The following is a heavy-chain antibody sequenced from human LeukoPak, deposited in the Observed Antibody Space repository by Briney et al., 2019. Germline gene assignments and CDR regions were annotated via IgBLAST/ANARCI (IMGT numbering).Heavy chain of an antibody. V-gene: IGHV3-23*01. CDR2: ITANGGYT. J-gene: IGHJ3*01. D-gene: IGHD4-17*01. CDR1: AFSFSKFA. Sequence: GGSLRLSCAASAFSFSKFALIWVRQAPGKGLEWVSAITANGGYTLYADAVKGRFTVSRDNSKSTLYLQINSLRPEDTAMYYCAKDPNGDYIGAFDFWGQGTMVTVSS. CDR3: AKDPNGDYIGAFDF.